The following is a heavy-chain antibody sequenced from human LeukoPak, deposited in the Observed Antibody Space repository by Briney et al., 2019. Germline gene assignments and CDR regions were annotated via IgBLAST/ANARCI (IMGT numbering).Heavy chain of an antibody. D-gene: IGHD6-13*01. CDR1: GGSFSGYY. Sequence: SETLSLTCAVYGGSFSGYYWSWICQPPGKGLEWIGEINHSGSTNYNPSLKSRVTISVDTSKNQFSLKLSSVTAADTAVYYCASYYSSSWFGGLWYWGQGTLVTVSS. CDR2: INHSGST. CDR3: ASYYSSSWFGGLWY. V-gene: IGHV4-34*01. J-gene: IGHJ4*02.